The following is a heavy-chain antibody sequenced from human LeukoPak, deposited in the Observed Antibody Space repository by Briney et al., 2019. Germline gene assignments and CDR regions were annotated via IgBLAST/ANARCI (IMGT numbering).Heavy chain of an antibody. J-gene: IGHJ4*02. CDR3: ARNYYGSGTFDY. CDR2: IIPILGIA. CDR1: GGTFSSYA. Sequence: SVKVSCKASGGTFSSYAISWVRQAPGQGLEWMGRIIPILGIANYAQKFQGRVTITADKSTSTAYMELSSLRSEDTAVYYCARNYYGSGTFDYWGQGTLVTVSS. V-gene: IGHV1-69*04. D-gene: IGHD3-10*01.